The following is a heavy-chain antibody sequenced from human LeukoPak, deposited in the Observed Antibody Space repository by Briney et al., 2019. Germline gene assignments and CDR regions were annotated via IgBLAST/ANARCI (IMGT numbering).Heavy chain of an antibody. D-gene: IGHD2-15*01. Sequence: PSQTLSLTCTVSGGSISSGGYYWSWIRQHPGKGLEWIGYIYYSGSTYYNPSLKSRVTISVDTSKNQFSLKLSSVTAADTAVYYCARGAPPASGYCSGGSCAFDPWGQGTLVTVSS. CDR2: IYYSGST. J-gene: IGHJ5*02. CDR3: ARGAPPASGYCSGGSCAFDP. CDR1: GGSISSGGYY. V-gene: IGHV4-31*03.